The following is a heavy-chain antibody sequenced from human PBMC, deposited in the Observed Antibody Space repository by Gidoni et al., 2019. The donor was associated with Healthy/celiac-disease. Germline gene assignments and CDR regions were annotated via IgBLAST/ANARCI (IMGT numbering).Heavy chain of an antibody. J-gene: IGHJ4*02. V-gene: IGHV4-39*01. CDR3: ARRTMVTGFDY. D-gene: IGHD5-18*01. CDR1: GGSISSSSYY. Sequence: QLRLQASGPGLLQPSETLSLTCTVSGGSISSSSYYWGWIRQHPGKGLEWIGSIYYSGVTYYNPSLKSRVTIAVDTSKNQFSLKLSSVTAADTAVYYCARRTMVTGFDYWGQGTLVTVSS. CDR2: IYYSGVT.